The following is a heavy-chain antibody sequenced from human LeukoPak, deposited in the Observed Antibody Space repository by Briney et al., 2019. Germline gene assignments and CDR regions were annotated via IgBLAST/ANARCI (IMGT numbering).Heavy chain of an antibody. J-gene: IGHJ6*03. V-gene: IGHV4-39*01. CDR2: IYYSGST. CDR3: AKMVRGIILGPNYYSYSMDV. Sequence: SETLSLTCTVSGCSINRQTFYWAWMRQPPGKGLECVGNIYYSGSTYYNPSLKSRVTISITTSKNQVVLNLDSVSAADRAVYYCAKMVRGIILGPNYYSYSMDVWGKGATVTVSS. D-gene: IGHD3-10*01. CDR1: GCSINRQTFY.